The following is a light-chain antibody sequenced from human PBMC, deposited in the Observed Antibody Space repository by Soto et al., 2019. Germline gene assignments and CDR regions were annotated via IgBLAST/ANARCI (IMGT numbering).Light chain of an antibody. CDR1: QSVSSSY. V-gene: IGKV3-20*01. J-gene: IGKJ1*01. CDR2: GAS. Sequence: EIVLTQSPGTLSLSPGERATLSCRASQSVSSSYLTWYQQKPGQAPRLLIYGASTRATGIPARFSGSGSGTDFTLTINSLQPEDFATYYCQQYKSYLRTFGQGTKVDI. CDR3: QQYKSYLRT.